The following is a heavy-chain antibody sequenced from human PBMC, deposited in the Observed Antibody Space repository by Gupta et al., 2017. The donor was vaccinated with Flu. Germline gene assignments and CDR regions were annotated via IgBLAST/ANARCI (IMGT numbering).Heavy chain of an antibody. CDR3: ASQNPFCSDVGCYSTALSYAMDV. J-gene: IGHJ6*02. V-gene: IGHV1-2*02. CDR1: GYSFSGYY. Sequence: QVPLVQSGAEVKKPGASLKVVCETSGYSFSGYYLHWVRQAPGKGLEWMGWINPDSGATKYAQKFQGRVAMTRDTSKTTLYMELSGLKSDDTAVYYCASQNPFCSDVGCYSTALSYAMDVWGQGTVVTVS. D-gene: IGHD2-15*01. CDR2: INPDSGAT.